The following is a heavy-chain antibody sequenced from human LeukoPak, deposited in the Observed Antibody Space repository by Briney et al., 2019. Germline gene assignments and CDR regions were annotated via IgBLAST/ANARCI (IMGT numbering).Heavy chain of an antibody. J-gene: IGHJ3*02. D-gene: IGHD3-3*01. Sequence: GSLRLSCAASGFTYTDYYMSWIRQAPGKGLEWVSAISGSGGSTYYADSVKGRFTISRDNSKNTLYLQMNSLRAEDTAVYYCAKDGGDLYYDFWSGYLSPFDIWGQGTMVTVSS. CDR1: GFTYTDYY. CDR3: AKDGGDLYYDFWSGYLSPFDI. CDR2: ISGSGGST. V-gene: IGHV3-23*01.